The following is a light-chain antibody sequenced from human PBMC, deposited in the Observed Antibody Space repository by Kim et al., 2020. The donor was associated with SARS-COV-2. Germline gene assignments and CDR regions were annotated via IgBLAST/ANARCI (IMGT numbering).Light chain of an antibody. CDR2: QDS. CDR1: KLGDKY. J-gene: IGLJ2*01. CDR3: QAWDSSTVV. V-gene: IGLV3-1*01. Sequence: SYELTQPPSVSVSPGQTASITCSGDKLGDKYACXYQQKPGQSPVLVIYQDSKRPSGIPERFSGSNSGNTATLTNSGTQAMDEADYYGQAWDSSTVVFGGG.